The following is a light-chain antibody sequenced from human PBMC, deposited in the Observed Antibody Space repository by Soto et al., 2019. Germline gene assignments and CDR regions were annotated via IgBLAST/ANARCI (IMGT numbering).Light chain of an antibody. CDR3: QQYGSSPIT. V-gene: IGKV3-11*01. CDR2: DAY. J-gene: IGKJ5*01. CDR1: QSFRGL. Sequence: EVVLTQSPVTLSLSPGERATLSCRASQSFRGLLAWYQQKPGQAPRLLIYDAYNRATGIPPRFSGSGSGTDFTLTISSLEPEDSAVYYCQQYGSSPITFGQGTRLEIK.